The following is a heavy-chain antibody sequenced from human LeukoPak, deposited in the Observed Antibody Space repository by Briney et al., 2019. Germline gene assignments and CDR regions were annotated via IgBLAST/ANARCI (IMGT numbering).Heavy chain of an antibody. V-gene: IGHV1-46*01. CDR3: ARGVIVATMDNYFDY. Sequence: GASVKVSCKASGDTFSSYDMHWVRQAPGQGLEWMGIINPSGDSTSYAQKFQGRVTMTRDTSTNTVYMELSSLRSEDTAVYYCARGVIVATMDNYFDYWGQGTLVTVSS. J-gene: IGHJ4*02. CDR2: INPSGDST. D-gene: IGHD5-12*01. CDR1: GDTFSSYD.